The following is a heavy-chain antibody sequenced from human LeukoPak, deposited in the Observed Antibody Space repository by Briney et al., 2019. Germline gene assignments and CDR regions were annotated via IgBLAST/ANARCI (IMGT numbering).Heavy chain of an antibody. CDR1: GFTFSSYD. V-gene: IGHV3-23*01. Sequence: GGSLRLSCGASGFTFSSYDMNWVRQAPGKGLEWVSGIGGSGGETYYADSVKGRFTVSRDNSKNTLYLQMNTLRAEDTAVYYCANGRVGETKYDYYYYGMDVWGQGTTVTVSS. J-gene: IGHJ6*02. D-gene: IGHD3-16*01. CDR3: ANGRVGETKYDYYYYGMDV. CDR2: IGGSGGET.